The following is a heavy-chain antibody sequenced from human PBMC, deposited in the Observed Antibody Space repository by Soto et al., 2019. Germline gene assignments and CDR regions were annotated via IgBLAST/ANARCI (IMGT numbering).Heavy chain of an antibody. CDR3: ARERADSGCDWGSYYYYGMDV. Sequence: GGSLRLSCAASGFTFSSYGMHWVRQAPGKGLEWVAVIWYDGSNKYYADSVKGRFTISRDNSKNTLYLQMNSLRAEDTAVYYCARERADSGCDWGSYYYYGMDVWGQGTTVTVSS. D-gene: IGHD5-12*01. CDR2: IWYDGSNK. V-gene: IGHV3-33*01. J-gene: IGHJ6*02. CDR1: GFTFSSYG.